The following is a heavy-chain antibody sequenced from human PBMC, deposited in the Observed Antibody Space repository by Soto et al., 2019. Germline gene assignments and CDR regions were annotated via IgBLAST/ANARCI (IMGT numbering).Heavy chain of an antibody. V-gene: IGHV4-31*03. CDR2: NYYSGST. J-gene: IGHJ6*02. CDR1: GGSISSGGYY. CDR3: ARGSLYDFWSGYNYGMDV. Sequence: SETLSLTCTVSGGSISSGGYYWSWIRQHPGKGMEWIGYNYYSGSTYYNPSLKSRVTISVDTSKNQFSLKLSSVTAADTAVYYCARGSLYDFWSGYNYGMDVWGQGTTVTVSS. D-gene: IGHD3-3*01.